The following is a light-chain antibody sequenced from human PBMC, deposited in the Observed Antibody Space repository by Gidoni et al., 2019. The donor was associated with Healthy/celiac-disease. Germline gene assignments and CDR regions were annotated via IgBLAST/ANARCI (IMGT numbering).Light chain of an antibody. CDR1: QSISTY. Sequence: DIQMTQSPSSLSASVGDRVTITCRASQSISTYLNWYQQKAGKVPKLLIYAASSLQSGVPSRFSGSGSGTDFTLTISSLQPEDFATYYCQQSYSIPHTFGQGTKLEI. CDR3: QQSYSIPHT. J-gene: IGKJ2*01. V-gene: IGKV1-39*01. CDR2: AAS.